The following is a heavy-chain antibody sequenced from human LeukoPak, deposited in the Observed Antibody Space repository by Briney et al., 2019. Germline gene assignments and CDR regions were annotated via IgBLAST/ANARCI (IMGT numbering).Heavy chain of an antibody. CDR3: ARDLFDFWSGFINPYNWFDP. D-gene: IGHD3-3*01. CDR1: GFTFSSYW. Sequence: GGSLRLSCAVSGFTFSSYWMSWIRQAPGKGLEWVSYISSSGSTIYYADSVKGRFTISRDNAKNSLYLQMNSLRAEDTAVYYCARDLFDFWSGFINPYNWFDPWGQGTLVTVSS. CDR2: ISSSGSTI. V-gene: IGHV3-11*01. J-gene: IGHJ5*02.